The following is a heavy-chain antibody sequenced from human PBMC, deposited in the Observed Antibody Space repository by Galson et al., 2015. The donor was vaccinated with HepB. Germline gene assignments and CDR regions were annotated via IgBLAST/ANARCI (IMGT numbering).Heavy chain of an antibody. CDR1: EDSVSSNSAA. CDR3: ARDGWNYYDSSGPRWYFDL. J-gene: IGHJ2*01. V-gene: IGHV6-1*01. D-gene: IGHD3-22*01. Sequence: CAISEDSVSSNSAAWNWIRQSPSRGLEWLGRTYYRSKWYNDYAVSVKSRITINPDTSKNQFSLQLNSVTPEDTAVYYCARDGWNYYDSSGPRWYFDLWGRGTLVTVSS. CDR2: TYYRSKWYN.